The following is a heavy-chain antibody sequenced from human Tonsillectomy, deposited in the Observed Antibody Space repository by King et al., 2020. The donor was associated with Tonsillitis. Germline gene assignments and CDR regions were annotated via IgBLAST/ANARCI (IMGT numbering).Heavy chain of an antibody. J-gene: IGHJ4*02. V-gene: IGHV1-69*01. Sequence: VQLVESGAEVKKPGSSVKVSCKASGGTFSSYAISWVRQAPGQGLEWMGGIIPIFGTANYAQKFQGRVTITADESTSTAYMELSSLRSEDTAVYYCARGAYSSGWYRVRYYFDYWGQGTLATVSS. CDR2: IIPIFGTA. D-gene: IGHD6-19*01. CDR1: GGTFSSYA. CDR3: ARGAYSSGWYRVRYYFDY.